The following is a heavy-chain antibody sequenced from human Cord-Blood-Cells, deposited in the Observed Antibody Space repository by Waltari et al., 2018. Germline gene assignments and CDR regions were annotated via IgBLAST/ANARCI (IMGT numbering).Heavy chain of an antibody. V-gene: IGHV3-74*01. CDR3: ARSIRLPTVTTYYYYYGMDV. D-gene: IGHD4-17*01. J-gene: IGHJ6*02. CDR1: GFTFSSYW. Sequence: EVQLVESGGGLVQPGGSLRLSCAASGFTFSSYWMHWVRQAPGKGLVWVSRINSDGSSTSYADSVKGRFTIARDNAKNTLYLQMNSLRAEDTAVYYCARSIRLPTVTTYYYYYGMDVWGQWTTVTVSS. CDR2: INSDGSST.